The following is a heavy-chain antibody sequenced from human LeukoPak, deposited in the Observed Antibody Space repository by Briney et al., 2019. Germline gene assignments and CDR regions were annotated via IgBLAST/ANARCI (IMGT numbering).Heavy chain of an antibody. CDR1: GFTFSSYA. V-gene: IGHV3-23*01. Sequence: QPGGSLRLSCAASGFTFSSYAMSWVRQAPGKGLEWVSAISGSGGSTYYADSVKGRFTISKDNSKNTLYLQMNSLRAEDTAVYYCARNYGITIFGVALYPADVWGKGTTVTVSS. CDR2: ISGSGGST. CDR3: ARNYGITIFGVALYPADV. D-gene: IGHD3-3*01. J-gene: IGHJ6*04.